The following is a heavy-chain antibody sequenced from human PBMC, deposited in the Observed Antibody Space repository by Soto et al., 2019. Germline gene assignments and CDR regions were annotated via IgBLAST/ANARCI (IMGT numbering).Heavy chain of an antibody. CDR3: ARDREWYFDL. CDR2: ISSSSSYI. J-gene: IGHJ2*01. CDR1: GFTFSSYS. Sequence: EVQLVESGGGLVKPGGSLRLSCAASGFTFSSYSMNWVRQAPGKGLEGVSSISSSSSYIYYADSVKGRFTISRDNAKDSLYLQMNSLRAEDTAVYYCARDREWYFDLWGRGTLVTVSS. V-gene: IGHV3-21*01.